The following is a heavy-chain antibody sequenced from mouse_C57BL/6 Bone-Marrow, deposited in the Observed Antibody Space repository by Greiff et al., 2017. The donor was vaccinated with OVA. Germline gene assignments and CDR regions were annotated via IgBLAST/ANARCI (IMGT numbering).Heavy chain of an antibody. D-gene: IGHD2-3*01. CDR1: GYAFTNYL. V-gene: IGHV1-54*01. CDR3: AREPLYDGYYPFAY. J-gene: IGHJ3*01. Sequence: QVQLQQSGAELVRPGPSVKVSCKASGYAFTNYLIEWVKQRPGQGLEWIGVINPGSGGTNYNEKFKGKATLTADKSSSTAYMQLSSLTSEDSAVYFCAREPLYDGYYPFAYWGQGTLVTVSA. CDR2: INPGSGGT.